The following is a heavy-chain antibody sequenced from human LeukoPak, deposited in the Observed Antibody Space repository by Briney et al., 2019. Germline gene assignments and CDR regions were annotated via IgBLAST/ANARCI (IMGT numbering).Heavy chain of an antibody. D-gene: IGHD1-26*01. CDR2: ISSSSSAT. CDR3: ARNSGSSDAFDI. J-gene: IGHJ3*02. Sequence: PGGSLRLSCAASGVTFSSYSVNWVRQAPGKGLEWVSYISSSSSATYYADSVKGRFTISRDNAKNSLYLQMNSLRAEDTAVYYCARNSGSSDAFDIWGQGTMVTVSS. CDR1: GVTFSSYS. V-gene: IGHV3-48*01.